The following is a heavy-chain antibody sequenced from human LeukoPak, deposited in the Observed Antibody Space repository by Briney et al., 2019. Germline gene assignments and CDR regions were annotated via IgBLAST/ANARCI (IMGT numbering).Heavy chain of an antibody. V-gene: IGHV4-4*07. J-gene: IGHJ3*02. D-gene: IGHD1-7*01. Sequence: SETLSLTCTVSGGSISGYYWSWIRQPAGKGPEWIGRVYTSGSTHYNPSLKSRVTMSVDTSKNQFSLKLSSVTAADTAVYYCARLITGTTTAFDIWGQGTMVTVSS. CDR3: ARLITGTTTAFDI. CDR1: GGSISGYY. CDR2: VYTSGST.